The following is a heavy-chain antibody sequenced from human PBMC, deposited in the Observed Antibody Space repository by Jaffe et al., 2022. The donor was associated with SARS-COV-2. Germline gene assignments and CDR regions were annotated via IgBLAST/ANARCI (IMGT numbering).Heavy chain of an antibody. D-gene: IGHD3-10*01. CDR3: AVSMVRDTIDEYYYGVDV. CDR2: IKQDGSEK. J-gene: IGHJ6*02. V-gene: IGHV3-7*03. Sequence: EVQLVESGGSLVQPGESLRLSCVVSGFTLSSYWMSWVRQAPGKGLEWVANIKQDGSEKYYVDSVRGRFTISRDNAKNSLYLQMNSLRAEDTAMYYCAVSMVRDTIDEYYYGVDVWGQGTTVTVSS. CDR1: GFTLSSYW.